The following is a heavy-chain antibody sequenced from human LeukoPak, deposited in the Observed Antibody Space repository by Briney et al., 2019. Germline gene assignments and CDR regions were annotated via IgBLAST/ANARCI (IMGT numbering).Heavy chain of an antibody. CDR3: ARRMAESYYDGSGYPSLGY. V-gene: IGHV1-2*02. D-gene: IGHD3-22*01. CDR2: INPDSGGT. Sequence: ASVKVSCKASGYTFIGYYMHWVRQAPGQGLEWMGWINPDSGGTNYAQQFQGRVTMTRDTSISTAYMDLSRLTSDDTGVYYCARRMAESYYDGSGYPSLGYWGQGTLVTVSS. CDR1: GYTFIGYY. J-gene: IGHJ4*02.